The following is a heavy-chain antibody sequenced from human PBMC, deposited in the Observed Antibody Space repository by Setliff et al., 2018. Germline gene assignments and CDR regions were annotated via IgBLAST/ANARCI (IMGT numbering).Heavy chain of an antibody. CDR2: IYYTGST. J-gene: IGHJ2*01. V-gene: IGHV4-59*11. CDR1: GVSISSHY. Sequence: SETLSLTCTVSGVSISSHYWSWVRQPPGKGLECIGDIYYTGSTKYNPSLWSRLTMSIDTSKKQFSLRLTSVSAADTAVYYCARLRKSTPHWYFDLWGRGTRVT. CDR3: ARLRKSTPHWYFDL.